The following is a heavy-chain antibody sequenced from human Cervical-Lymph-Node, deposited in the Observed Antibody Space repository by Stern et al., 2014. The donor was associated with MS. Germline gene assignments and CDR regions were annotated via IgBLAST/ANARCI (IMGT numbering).Heavy chain of an antibody. CDR1: GASISTVGYY. CDR3: ARSDRLWGSFDY. Sequence: QVQLQESGPGLVKPSHTLSLTCTVSGASISTVGYYWSWIRQHPGNGLEWIAYISYIGSTYYNPSLKSRVSISADTSKNQFSLNLTSVTAADTAMYYCARSDRLWGSFDYWGQGTLVAVSS. V-gene: IGHV4-31*03. CDR2: ISYIGST. D-gene: IGHD3-16*01. J-gene: IGHJ4*02.